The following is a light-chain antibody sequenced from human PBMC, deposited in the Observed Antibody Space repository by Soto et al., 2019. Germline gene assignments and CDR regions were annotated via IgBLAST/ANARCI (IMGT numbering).Light chain of an antibody. J-gene: IGLJ3*02. Sequence: QSVLTQPPSVSGAPGQRVTISCTGSSSNIGAGYDVHWCQQLPGTAPKLLIYGNSNRPSGVPDRFSGSKSGTSASLAITGLQAEDEADYYCQSYDNSLSGFWVFGGGTKVTVL. V-gene: IGLV1-40*01. CDR2: GNS. CDR1: SSNIGAGYD. CDR3: QSYDNSLSGFWV.